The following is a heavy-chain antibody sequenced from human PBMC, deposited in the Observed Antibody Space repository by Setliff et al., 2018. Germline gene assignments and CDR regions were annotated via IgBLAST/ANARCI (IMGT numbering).Heavy chain of an antibody. CDR2: INPNSGGT. CDR1: GYTFTGYY. J-gene: IGHJ6*03. V-gene: IGHV1-2*02. Sequence: GASVKVSCKASGYTFTGYYMHWVRQAPGQGLEWMGWINPNSGGTNYAQKFQGRVTMTRDTSISTAYMELSRLRSDDTAVYYCARIPARRRYYYYMDVWGEGTTVTV. CDR3: ARIPARRRYYYYMDV. D-gene: IGHD6-6*01.